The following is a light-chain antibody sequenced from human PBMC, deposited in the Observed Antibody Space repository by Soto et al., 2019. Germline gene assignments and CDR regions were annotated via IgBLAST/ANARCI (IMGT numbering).Light chain of an antibody. CDR2: EGS. Sequence: QSALTQPASVSGSPGQSITISCTGTSSDVGSYNLVSWYQQHPGKAPKLMIYEGSKRPSGVSNRFSGSKSGNTASLTISGLQAEDEADYYCCSYASSSTWGFGGGTKLTVL. V-gene: IGLV2-23*01. CDR1: SSDVGSYNL. CDR3: CSYASSSTWG. J-gene: IGLJ2*01.